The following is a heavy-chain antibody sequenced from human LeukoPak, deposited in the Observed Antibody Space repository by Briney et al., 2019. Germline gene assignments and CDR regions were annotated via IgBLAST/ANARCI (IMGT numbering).Heavy chain of an antibody. Sequence: SETLSLTCTVSGGSISSSSYYWGWIRQPPGKGLEWIGSIYSSGSTYYNPSLKSRVTISVDTSKNQFSLNLSSVPASDTAVYYCARRGGSGRSFDYWGQEILVTVSS. CDR1: GGSISSSSYY. V-gene: IGHV4-39*01. CDR3: ARRGGSGRSFDY. D-gene: IGHD3-10*01. CDR2: IYSSGST. J-gene: IGHJ4*02.